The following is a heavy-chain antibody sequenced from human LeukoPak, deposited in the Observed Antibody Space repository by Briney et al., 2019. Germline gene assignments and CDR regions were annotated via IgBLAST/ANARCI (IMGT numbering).Heavy chain of an antibody. D-gene: IGHD6-13*01. Sequence: ASVKVSCKASGYTFTNYGISWVRQAPGQGLEWMGWISAYNGNTNYAQKLQGRVTMTTDTSTSTAYMELRSLRSDDTAVYYCARDSPREQQLGLYYYYYYMDVWGKGTTVTVSS. J-gene: IGHJ6*03. CDR1: GYTFTNYG. CDR3: ARDSPREQQLGLYYYYYYMDV. CDR2: ISAYNGNT. V-gene: IGHV1-18*01.